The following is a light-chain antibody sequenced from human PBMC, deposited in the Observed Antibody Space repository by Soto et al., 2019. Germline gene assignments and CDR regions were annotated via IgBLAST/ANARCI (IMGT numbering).Light chain of an antibody. V-gene: IGLV1-44*01. CDR1: SSNLGDNT. J-gene: IGLJ1*01. CDR2: SYD. Sequence: SVLTQPPSASGTPGQRVTISCSTSSSNLGDNTVNWYQQVPGAAPKLLIYSYDQRPSGVPDRFSGSKSGTSASLAISGLQSEDEADYYCAAWDASLDGYVFGTGTKVTVL. CDR3: AAWDASLDGYV.